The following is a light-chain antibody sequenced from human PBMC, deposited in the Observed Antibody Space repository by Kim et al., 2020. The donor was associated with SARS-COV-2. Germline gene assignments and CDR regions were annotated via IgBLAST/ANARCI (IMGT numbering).Light chain of an antibody. CDR1: SLRSYY. V-gene: IGLV3-19*01. CDR3: NSRDSNDNVV. Sequence: SSELTQDPAVSVALGQRVRITCQGDSLRSYYATWYQQKPGQAPIPVIYGKNNRPSGIPDRFSGSSSGNTASLTITGTQAGDEADYYCNSRDSNDNVVFGG. CDR2: GKN. J-gene: IGLJ2*01.